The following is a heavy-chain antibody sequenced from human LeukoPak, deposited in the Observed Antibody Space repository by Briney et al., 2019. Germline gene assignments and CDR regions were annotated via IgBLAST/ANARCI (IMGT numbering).Heavy chain of an antibody. Sequence: PGGSLRLSCAASGFTFSSYSMNWVRQAPGKGLEWVSSISSSSSYIYYADSVKGRSTISRDNAKNSLYLQMNSLRAEDTAVYYCARQTGTFYYFDYWGQGTLVTVSS. CDR3: ARQTGTFYYFDY. J-gene: IGHJ4*02. D-gene: IGHD1-7*01. CDR2: ISSSSSYI. CDR1: GFTFSSYS. V-gene: IGHV3-21*01.